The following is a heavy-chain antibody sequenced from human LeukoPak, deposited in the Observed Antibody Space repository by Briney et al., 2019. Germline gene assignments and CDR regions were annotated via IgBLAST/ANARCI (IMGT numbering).Heavy chain of an antibody. D-gene: IGHD4-17*01. V-gene: IGHV3-30-3*01. Sequence: PGGSLRLSCAASGLIFSGYAMHCVRQAPGKGLEWVAVISYDGTEKHYGDSVKGRFTISRDNSKNTLYLQMNSLRAEDTALYYCGRDGHGVPLDYWGQGTLVTVSS. CDR1: GLIFSGYA. CDR2: ISYDGTEK. J-gene: IGHJ4*02. CDR3: GRDGHGVPLDY.